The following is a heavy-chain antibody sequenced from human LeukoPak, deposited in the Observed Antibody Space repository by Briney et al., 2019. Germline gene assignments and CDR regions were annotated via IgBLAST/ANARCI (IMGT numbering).Heavy chain of an antibody. CDR1: GFTFSSYE. Sequence: GGALRLFCAASGFTFSSYEKNWGRQAPGKGVEWVSYISSSGSTIYYADSVKGRFTISRDNAKNSLYLQMNSLRAEDTAVYYCARMNSLDAFDIWGQGTMVTVSS. J-gene: IGHJ3*02. CDR2: ISSSGSTI. CDR3: ARMNSLDAFDI. D-gene: IGHD1/OR15-1a*01. V-gene: IGHV3-48*03.